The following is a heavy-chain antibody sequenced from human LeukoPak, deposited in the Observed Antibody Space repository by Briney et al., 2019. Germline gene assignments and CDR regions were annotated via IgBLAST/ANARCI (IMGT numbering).Heavy chain of an antibody. CDR2: ISASGGST. CDR3: AARPVRDLGPLDF. V-gene: IGHV3-23*01. CDR1: GFTFSSYA. Sequence: GGSLRLSCAASGFTFSSYAMAWVRQAPGKGLEGVSFISASGGSTLYPDSVKGRFTTSRDNSKNTLYLQMDRLRAADTAVYYCAARPVRDLGPLDFWGQGTLVTVSS. D-gene: IGHD5-24*01. J-gene: IGHJ4*02.